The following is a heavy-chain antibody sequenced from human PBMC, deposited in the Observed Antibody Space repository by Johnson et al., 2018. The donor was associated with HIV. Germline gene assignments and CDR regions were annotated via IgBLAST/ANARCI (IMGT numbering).Heavy chain of an antibody. V-gene: IGHV3-30*04. J-gene: IGHJ3*02. CDR1: GFTFSSYA. CDR3: AVTSIAGRPKWQDVFDI. CDR2: ISYDGSNK. Sequence: QVQLVESGGGVVQPGRSLRLSCAASGFTFSSYAMHWVRPAPGKGLEWVAVISYDGSNKYHADSVMGRFTISRDNSKNTLYLQMKSLSPEDTAVYFCAVTSIAGRPKWQDVFDIWGQGTMVTVSS. D-gene: IGHD6-6*01.